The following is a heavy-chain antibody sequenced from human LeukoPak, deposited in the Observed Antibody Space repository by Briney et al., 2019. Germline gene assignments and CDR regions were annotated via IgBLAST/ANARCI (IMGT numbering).Heavy chain of an antibody. CDR2: ISSSSSYI. CDR1: GFTFSSYS. D-gene: IGHD1-26*01. V-gene: IGHV3-21*01. CDR3: ARRVGATLTYYFDY. Sequence: PGGSLRLSCAASGFTFSSYSMTWVRQAPGKGLEWVSSISSSSSYIYYADSVKGRFTISRDNAKNSLYLQMNSLRAEDTAVYYCARRVGATLTYYFDYWGQGTLVTVSS. J-gene: IGHJ4*02.